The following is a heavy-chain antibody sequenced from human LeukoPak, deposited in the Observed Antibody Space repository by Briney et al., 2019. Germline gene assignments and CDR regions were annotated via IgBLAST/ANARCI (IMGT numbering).Heavy chain of an antibody. V-gene: IGHV4-34*01. CDR3: ANSIAAAGLDY. J-gene: IGHJ4*02. D-gene: IGHD6-13*01. CDR2: INHSGST. CDR1: GGSFSGYY. Sequence: SETLSLTCAVYGGSFSGYYWSWIRQPPGRGLEWIGEINHSGSTNYNPSLKSRVTISVDTSKNQFSLKLSSVTAADTAVYYCANSIAAAGLDYWGQGTLVTVSS.